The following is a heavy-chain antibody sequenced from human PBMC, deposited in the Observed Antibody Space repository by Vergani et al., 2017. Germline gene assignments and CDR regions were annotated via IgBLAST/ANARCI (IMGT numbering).Heavy chain of an antibody. CDR2: ISWDGGST. V-gene: IGHV3-43D*03. J-gene: IGHJ2*01. D-gene: IGHD2-21*01. CDR3: AREGRRVIAIHEWXFDL. Sequence: EVQLLESGGGLVQPGGSLRLSCAASGFTFDDYAMHWVRQAPGKGLEWVSLISWDGGSTYYADSVKGRFTISRDNSKNSLYLQMNSLRAEDTALYYCAREGRRVIAIHEWXFDLWGRGTLVTVSS. CDR1: GFTFDDYA.